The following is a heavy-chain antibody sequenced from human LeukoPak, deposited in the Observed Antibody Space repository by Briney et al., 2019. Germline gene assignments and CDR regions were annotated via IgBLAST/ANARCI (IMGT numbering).Heavy chain of an antibody. CDR3: ARRHGRCSDGSSYYPDY. CDR1: GYTFTSYD. J-gene: IGHJ4*02. Sequence: GASVEVSCKASGYTFTSYDINWVRQATGQGLEWMGWMNPNSGNTGYAQKFQGRVTMTRNSSITTAYMELSSLRSEDTAVYYCARRHGRCSDGSSYYPDYWGQGTLVTVSS. V-gene: IGHV1-8*01. CDR2: MNPNSGNT. D-gene: IGHD2-15*01.